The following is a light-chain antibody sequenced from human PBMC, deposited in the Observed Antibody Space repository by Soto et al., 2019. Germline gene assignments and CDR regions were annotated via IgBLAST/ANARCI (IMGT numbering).Light chain of an antibody. J-gene: IGKJ5*01. V-gene: IGKV1-5*01. CDR2: DAS. CDR3: QQRKNWQVT. Sequence: DIQMTQSPSTRSASVVDRVTITCRASQSISSLSAWHQQKPGKAPKVLIYDASNLESGVPSRFSGSGSGTEFTLTISSLQHDDFAVYYCQQRKNWQVTLGQGTRLEI. CDR1: QSISSL.